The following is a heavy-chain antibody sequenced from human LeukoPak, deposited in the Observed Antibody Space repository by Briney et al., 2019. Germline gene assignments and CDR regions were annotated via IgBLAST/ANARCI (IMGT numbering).Heavy chain of an antibody. D-gene: IGHD6-19*01. J-gene: IGHJ3*02. V-gene: IGHV4-61*02. CDR3: ARDDAYSSGEEAFNI. CDR2: IYFSGST. Sequence: SQTLSLTCTVSGDSISSGSYYWNWIRQPAGTGLEWIGRIYFSGSTNYNPSLKSRVTISVDRSKNQFSLRLSSVTAADTAVYYCARDDAYSSGEEAFNIWGQGTVIIVSS. CDR1: GDSISSGSYY.